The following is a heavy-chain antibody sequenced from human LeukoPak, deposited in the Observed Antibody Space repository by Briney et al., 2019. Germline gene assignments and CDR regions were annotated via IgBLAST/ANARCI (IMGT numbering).Heavy chain of an antibody. J-gene: IGHJ4*02. CDR2: IYSGGST. CDR1: GFTFNDYS. V-gene: IGHV3-66*02. Sequence: GGSLRLSCVASGFTFNDYSMNWVRQAPGKGLEWVSVIYSGGSTYYADSVKGRFTISRDNSKNTLYLQMNSLRAEDTAVYYCARGSGSYYATTYYFDYWGQGTLVTVSS. CDR3: ARGSGSYYATTYYFDY. D-gene: IGHD1-26*01.